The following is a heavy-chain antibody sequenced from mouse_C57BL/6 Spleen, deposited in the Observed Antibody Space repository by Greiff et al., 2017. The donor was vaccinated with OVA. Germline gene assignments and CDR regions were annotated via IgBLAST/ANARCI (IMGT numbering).Heavy chain of an antibody. V-gene: IGHV1-82*01. CDR3: ATPWYFDG. CDR1: GYAFSSSW. J-gene: IGHJ1*03. CDR2: IYPGDGDT. Sequence: QVQLQQSGPELVKPGASVKISCKASGYAFSSSWMNWVKQRPGKGLEWIGRIYPGDGDTNYNGKFKGKATLTADKSSSTAYMQLSSLTSEDSAVYFCATPWYFDGWGTGTTVTVSS.